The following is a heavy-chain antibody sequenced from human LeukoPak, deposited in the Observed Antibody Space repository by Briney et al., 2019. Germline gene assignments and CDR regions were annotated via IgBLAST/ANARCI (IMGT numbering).Heavy chain of an antibody. D-gene: IGHD5-12*01. CDR3: ARRYSGYDYEDY. V-gene: IGHV3-23*01. CDR2: ISDSGSIT. Sequence: GGSLRLSCAASGFAFSSQAMGWVRQAPGKGLEWVSVISDSGSITYYADSVKGRFTISRDNSKNTLFLQMNSLRDEDTAVYYCARRYSGYDYEDYWGQGTLVTVSS. CDR1: GFAFSSQA. J-gene: IGHJ4*02.